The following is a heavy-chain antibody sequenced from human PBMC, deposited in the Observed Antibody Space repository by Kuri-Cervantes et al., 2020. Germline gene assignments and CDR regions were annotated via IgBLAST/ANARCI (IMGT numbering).Heavy chain of an antibody. J-gene: IGHJ5*02. CDR3: ASGDYYDSSGYPA. CDR2: LRQDGREK. D-gene: IGHD3-22*01. CDR1: GFTFNNYW. Sequence: GGSLRLSCAASGFTFNNYWMMWVRQAPGKGLEWVANLRQDGREKFYADSVKGRFTISRDNAKNTLYLQMNSLRAEDTAVYYCASGDYYDSSGYPAWGQGTLVTVSS. V-gene: IGHV3-7*01.